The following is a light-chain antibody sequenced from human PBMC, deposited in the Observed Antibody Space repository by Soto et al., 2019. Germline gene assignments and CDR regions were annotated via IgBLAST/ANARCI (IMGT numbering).Light chain of an antibody. CDR3: QQRYSTPRT. J-gene: IGKJ4*01. CDR2: GGS. V-gene: IGKV1-39*01. CDR1: QSISNY. Sequence: DIQMTQSPSSLSASVGDRVSITCRASQSISNYLNWYQQKPGKAPTLLVYGGSRLQSGVPTTFSGSGSGTDFTLTISSLQPEDFATYYCQQRYSTPRTFGGGTKVEIK.